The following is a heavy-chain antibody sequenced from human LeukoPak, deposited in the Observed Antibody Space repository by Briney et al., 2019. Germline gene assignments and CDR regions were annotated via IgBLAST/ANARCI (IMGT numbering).Heavy chain of an antibody. J-gene: IGHJ4*02. V-gene: IGHV4-4*02. CDR3: ATYFYGEYGSYYFDY. CDR1: GGSISSSNW. D-gene: IGHD4-17*01. CDR2: IYHSGTT. Sequence: PSETLSLTCAVSGGSISSSNWWSWVRQPPGKGLEWIGEIYHSGTTNYNPSLKSRVTMSVDKSKNQFSPKLSSVTAADTAVYYCATYFYGEYGSYYFDYWGQGTLVTVSS.